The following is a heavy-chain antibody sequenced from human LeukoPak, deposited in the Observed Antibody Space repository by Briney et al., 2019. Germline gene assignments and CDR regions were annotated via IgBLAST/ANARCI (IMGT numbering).Heavy chain of an antibody. CDR2: ISGSGGST. D-gene: IGHD3-22*01. CDR1: GFTFSSYA. V-gene: IGHV3-23*01. Sequence: GGSLRLSCAASGFTFSSYAMSWVRQAPGKGLEWVSAISGSGGSTYYADSVKGRFTISRDNSKNTLYLRMNSLRAEDTAVYYCAKAYYDSSGYSDYWGQGTLVTVSS. J-gene: IGHJ4*02. CDR3: AKAYYDSSGYSDY.